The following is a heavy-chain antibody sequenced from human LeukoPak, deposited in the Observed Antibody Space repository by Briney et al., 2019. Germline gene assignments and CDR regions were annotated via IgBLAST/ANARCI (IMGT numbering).Heavy chain of an antibody. CDR3: ARPYDSSGYSLFDY. V-gene: IGHV1-69*06. CDR2: IIPIFGTA. CDR1: GGTFSSYA. Sequence: SVKVSCKASGGTFSSYAISWVRQAPGQGLEWMGGIIPIFGTANYAQKFQGRVTITADKSTSTAYMELSSLRSEDTAVYYCARPYDSSGYSLFDYWGQGTLVTVSS. J-gene: IGHJ4*02. D-gene: IGHD3-22*01.